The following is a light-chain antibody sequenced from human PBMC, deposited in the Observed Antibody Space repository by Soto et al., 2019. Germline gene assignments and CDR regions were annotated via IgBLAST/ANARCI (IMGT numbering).Light chain of an antibody. Sequence: QSALTQPRSVSGSPGQSVTISCTGTSSDVGGYDFVSWYQQYPGEAPKLIIYDVSKRPSGVPDRFSDSKSGNTASLTISGLQAEDEAAYHCCSYAGTYTLIFGGGTKVTVL. V-gene: IGLV2-11*01. CDR2: DVS. J-gene: IGLJ2*01. CDR3: CSYAGTYTLI. CDR1: SSDVGGYDF.